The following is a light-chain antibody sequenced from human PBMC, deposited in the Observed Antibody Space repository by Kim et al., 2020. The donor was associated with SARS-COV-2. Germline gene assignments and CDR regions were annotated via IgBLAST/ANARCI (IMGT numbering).Light chain of an antibody. CDR3: QSWDDTTAV. CDR1: KLENKY. Sequence: SYELTQPPSVSVSPGQTATIICSGDKLENKYAFWYQQKSGQSPVLVIYQDDKRPSGIPERFSGSNSGNTATLTISGTQTIDEADYYCQSWDDTTAVVGGGTQLTVL. V-gene: IGLV3-1*01. J-gene: IGLJ2*01. CDR2: QDD.